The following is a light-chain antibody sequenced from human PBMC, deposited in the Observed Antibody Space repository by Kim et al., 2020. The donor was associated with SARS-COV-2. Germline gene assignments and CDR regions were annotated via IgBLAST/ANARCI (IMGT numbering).Light chain of an antibody. CDR2: RNN. CDR3: SAWDSSLSAWV. Sequence: QTTTTPCTGNSNNVGNQGAAWLQQHQGQPPKLLSYRNNNRPSGIAERLSASRSGNTASLTITGLQPEDEADYYCSAWDSSLSAWVFGGGTQLTVL. CDR1: SNNVGNQG. V-gene: IGLV10-54*01. J-gene: IGLJ3*02.